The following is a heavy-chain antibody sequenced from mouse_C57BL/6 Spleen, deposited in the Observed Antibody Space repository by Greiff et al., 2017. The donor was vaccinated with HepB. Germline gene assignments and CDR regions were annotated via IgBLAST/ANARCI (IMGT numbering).Heavy chain of an antibody. J-gene: IGHJ4*01. CDR3: ARRYDYDRAMDY. D-gene: IGHD2-4*01. V-gene: IGHV5-6*02. CDR2: ISSGGSYT. Sequence: EVKVVESGGDLVKPGGSLKLSCAASGFTFSSYGMSWVRQTPDKRLEWVATISSGGSYTYYPDSVKGRFTISRDNAKNTLYLQMSSLKSEDTARYYCARRYDYDRAMDYWGQGTSVTVSS. CDR1: GFTFSSYG.